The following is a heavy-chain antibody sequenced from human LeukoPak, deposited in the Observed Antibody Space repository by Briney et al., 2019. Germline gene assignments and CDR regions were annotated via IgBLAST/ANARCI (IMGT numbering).Heavy chain of an antibody. Sequence: QPGGSLRLSCAASGFTFSSYGMHWVRQAPGKGLEWVAIISYDRSNKYYADPVKGRFTISRDNSKNTLYLQMNSLRTEDTAVYYCAKDSFDKPKAPAPAAIDPWGQGTLVTVSS. CDR2: ISYDRSNK. V-gene: IGHV3-30*18. CDR1: GFTFSSYG. D-gene: IGHD2-2*01. CDR3: AKDSFDKPKAPAPAAIDP. J-gene: IGHJ5*02.